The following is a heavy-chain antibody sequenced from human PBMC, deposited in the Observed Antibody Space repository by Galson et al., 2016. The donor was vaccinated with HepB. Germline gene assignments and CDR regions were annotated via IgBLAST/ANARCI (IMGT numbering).Heavy chain of an antibody. J-gene: IGHJ6*02. D-gene: IGHD2-21*01. CDR3: ARGRNSVAGGDFPGLRHYYGMDV. Sequence: SVKVSCKASGGTFSYYGISWVRQAPGQGLEWIGGIIPILGTTNSARTFQGTVTITADESTSYLELSNLRSEDTAVYYCARGRNSVAGGDFPGLRHYYGMDVWGQGTTVTVSS. CDR2: IIPILGTT. V-gene: IGHV1-69*13. CDR1: GGTFSYYG.